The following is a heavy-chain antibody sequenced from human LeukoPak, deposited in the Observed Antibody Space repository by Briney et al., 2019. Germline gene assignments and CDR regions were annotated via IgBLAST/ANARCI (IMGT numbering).Heavy chain of an antibody. V-gene: IGHV1-69*06. CDR1: GGTFSSYA. CDR3: ARDILYYYGSGGSNWFDP. Sequence: ASVKVSCKASGGTFSSYAISWVRQAPGQGLEWMGGIIPIFGTANYAQKFQGRVTITADKSTSTAYMELSSLRSEDTAVYYCARDILYYYGSGGSNWFDPWGQGTLVTVSS. D-gene: IGHD3-10*01. J-gene: IGHJ5*02. CDR2: IIPIFGTA.